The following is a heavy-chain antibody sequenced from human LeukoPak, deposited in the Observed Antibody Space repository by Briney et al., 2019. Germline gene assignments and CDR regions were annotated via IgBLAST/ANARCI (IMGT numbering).Heavy chain of an antibody. V-gene: IGHV3-48*01. CDR3: ASGLYSSPVSGDLSY. CDR2: ISSSSTI. CDR1: GFTFSSYS. Sequence: GGSLRLSCAASGFTFSSYSMNWVRQAPGKGLEWVSYISSSSTIYYADSVKGRFTISRDNAKNSLYLQMNSLRAEDTAVYYCASGLYSSPVSGDLSYWGQGTLVTVSS. D-gene: IGHD6-13*01. J-gene: IGHJ4*02.